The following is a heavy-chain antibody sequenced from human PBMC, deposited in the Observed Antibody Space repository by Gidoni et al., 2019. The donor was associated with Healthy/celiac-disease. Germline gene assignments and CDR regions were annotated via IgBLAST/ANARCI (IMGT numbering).Heavy chain of an antibody. CDR3: ARESDGDYPPEYYYYGMDV. V-gene: IGHV3-7*03. CDR1: GFTFSSYW. Sequence: EVQLVESGGGLVQPGGSLRLSCAASGFTFSSYWMSWVRQAPRKGLEWVANIKQDGSEKYYVDSVKGRFTISRDNAKNSLYLQMNSLRAEDTAVYYCARESDGDYPPEYYYYGMDVWGQGTTVTVSS. J-gene: IGHJ6*02. CDR2: IKQDGSEK. D-gene: IGHD4-17*01.